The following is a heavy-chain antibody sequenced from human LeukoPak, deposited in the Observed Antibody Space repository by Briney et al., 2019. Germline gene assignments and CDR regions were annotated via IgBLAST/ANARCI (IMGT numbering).Heavy chain of an antibody. J-gene: IGHJ4*02. D-gene: IGHD3-16*02. CDR1: GFTFSSYA. V-gene: IGHV3-30-3*01. CDR2: ISYDGSNK. CDR3: ARGRIMITFGGVIDIGY. Sequence: GGSLRLSCAASGFTFSSYAMHWVRQAPGKGLEWVAVISYDGSNKYYADSVKGRFTISRDNSKNTLYLQMNSLRAEDTAVYYCARGRIMITFGGVIDIGYWGQGTLVTVSS.